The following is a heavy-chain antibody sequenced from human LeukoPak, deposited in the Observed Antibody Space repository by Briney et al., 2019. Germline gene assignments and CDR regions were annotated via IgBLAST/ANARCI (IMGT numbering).Heavy chain of an antibody. CDR1: GYTFTSYY. CDR3: ARQGGYSSSSWWFDP. D-gene: IGHD6-13*01. V-gene: IGHV1-46*01. J-gene: IGHJ5*02. Sequence: ASVKVSCKASGYTFTSYYMHWVRQAPGQGLEWMGIINPSGGSTSYAQKFQGRVTTTRDTSTSTVYMELSGLRSEDTAVYYCARQGGYSSSSWWFDPWGQGTLVTVSS. CDR2: INPSGGST.